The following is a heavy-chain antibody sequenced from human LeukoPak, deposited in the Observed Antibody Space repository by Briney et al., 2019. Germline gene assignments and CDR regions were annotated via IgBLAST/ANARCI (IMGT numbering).Heavy chain of an antibody. Sequence: RPSETLSLTCTVSGGSITSRSYYWGWIRQPPGKGLEWIGEMYLSGTTHSNPSVKGRVTISIDKSKNQFFLNLSSVTAADTAVYYCAGLVGRYSSGLYYYYFDYWGQGTLVTVSS. D-gene: IGHD3-22*01. CDR3: AGLVGRYSSGLYYYYFDY. CDR2: MYLSGTT. J-gene: IGHJ4*02. CDR1: GGSITSRSYY. V-gene: IGHV4-39*07.